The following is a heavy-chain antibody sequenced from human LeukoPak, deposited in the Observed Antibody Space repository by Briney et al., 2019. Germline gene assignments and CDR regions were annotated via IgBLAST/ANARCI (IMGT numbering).Heavy chain of an antibody. J-gene: IGHJ3*02. Sequence: GRSLRLSCAASGFTFSSYGTHWVRQAPGKGLEWVAVIWYDGSNKYYADSVKGRFTISRDNSKNTLYLQMNSLRAEDTAVYYCARGAGPDAFDIWGQGTMVTVSS. D-gene: IGHD6-13*01. V-gene: IGHV3-33*01. CDR1: GFTFSSYG. CDR2: IWYDGSNK. CDR3: ARGAGPDAFDI.